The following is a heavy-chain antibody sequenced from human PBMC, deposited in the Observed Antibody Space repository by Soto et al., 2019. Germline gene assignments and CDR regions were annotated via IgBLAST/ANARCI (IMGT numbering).Heavy chain of an antibody. CDR2: FHYGEST. CDR1: GGTISSGPYS. J-gene: IGHJ6*02. V-gene: IGHV4-39*02. CDR3: ARLGGFCSSTNCYGYYAMDV. Sequence: SETLSLTCTVSGGTISSGPYSWGWIRQPPGEGLEWIATFHYGESTHYNPSLESRVTVSVDTSQNHFSLKVSSVTVADTAVYYCARLGGFCSSTNCYGYYAMDVWGQGTTVTVSS. D-gene: IGHD2-2*01.